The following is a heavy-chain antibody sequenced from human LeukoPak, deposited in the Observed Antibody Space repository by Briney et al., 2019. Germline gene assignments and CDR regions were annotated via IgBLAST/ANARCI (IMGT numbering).Heavy chain of an antibody. Sequence: GGSLRLSCAASGFTFSDFYMSWIRQAPGKGLEWVSFINTCDSYSSIHYADSVKGRFTISRDNAKKTLYLQMNSLRAEDTAVYYCARSHYFDSGGYYYYYYGMDVWGQGTTVTVSS. CDR3: ARSHYFDSGGYYYYYYGMDV. V-gene: IGHV3-11*04. D-gene: IGHD3-22*01. J-gene: IGHJ6*02. CDR2: INTCDSYSSI. CDR1: GFTFSDFY.